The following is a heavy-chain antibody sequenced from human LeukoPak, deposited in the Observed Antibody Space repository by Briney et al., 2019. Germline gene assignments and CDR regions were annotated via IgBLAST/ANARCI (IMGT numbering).Heavy chain of an antibody. V-gene: IGHV4-59*08. Sequence: SETLSLTCTVSGGSISSYYWSWIRQPPGKGLEWIGYIYYSGSTNYNPSLKSRVTISVDSSKNQFSLKLSSVTAADTAVYYCARFPDAFDIWGQGTMVTVSS. CDR1: GGSISSYY. J-gene: IGHJ3*02. CDR2: IYYSGST. CDR3: ARFPDAFDI.